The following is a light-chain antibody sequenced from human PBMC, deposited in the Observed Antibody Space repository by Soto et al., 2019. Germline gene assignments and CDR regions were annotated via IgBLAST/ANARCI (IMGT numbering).Light chain of an antibody. J-gene: IGKJ3*01. CDR2: GAS. CDR1: QDIRKY. V-gene: IGKV1-33*01. CDR3: QHYDNLPPFT. Sequence: DIQMTQSPSSLSASVGDRVTITCQASQDIRKYLDWYQQKPGRASKLLIYGASNLETGVPSRFSGSGYGTDFTFTISSLQPEDIATYYCQHYDNLPPFTFGPGTKVANK.